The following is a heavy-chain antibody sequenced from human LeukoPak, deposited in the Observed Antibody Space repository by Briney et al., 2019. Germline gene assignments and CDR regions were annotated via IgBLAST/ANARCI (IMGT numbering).Heavy chain of an antibody. D-gene: IGHD2-2*01. CDR2: LYYGGSP. CDR3: ARLNDCSTSSCFSRWIDP. V-gene: IGHV4-39*07. Sequence: SETLSLTCTVSGDSISSSSNNFYWGWIRQPPGKGLEWVGSLYYGGSPYYNPSLTSRVTMSVDTSKNQFSLKLSSVTAADTAVYYCARLNDCSTSSCFSRWIDPWGQGTLVTVSS. CDR1: GDSISSSSNNFY. J-gene: IGHJ5*02.